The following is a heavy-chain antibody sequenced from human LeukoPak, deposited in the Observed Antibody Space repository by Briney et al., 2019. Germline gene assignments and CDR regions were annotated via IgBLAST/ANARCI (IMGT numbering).Heavy chain of an antibody. Sequence: GGSLRLSCGASGFTFSSYSMNWVRQAPGKGREWVSSISSSSSYIYYADSVKGRFTISRDNAKNSLYLQMNSLRAEDTAVYYCARENDFWSGYYVGTHFDYWGQGTLVTVSS. CDR2: ISSSSSYI. CDR1: GFTFSSYS. CDR3: ARENDFWSGYYVGTHFDY. V-gene: IGHV3-21*01. J-gene: IGHJ4*02. D-gene: IGHD3-3*01.